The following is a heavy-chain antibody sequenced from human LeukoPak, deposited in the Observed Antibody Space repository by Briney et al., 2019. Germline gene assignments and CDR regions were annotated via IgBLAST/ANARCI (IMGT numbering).Heavy chain of an antibody. CDR2: ISYDGSNK. D-gene: IGHD5-18*01. V-gene: IGHV3-30*18. CDR3: AKDLGGYSYGNKGMDV. CDR1: GFTVISYG. J-gene: IGHJ6*02. Sequence: AGSLRLSCAASGFTVISYGMHWVRQAPGKGLEGVADISYDGSNKYYADSVKGRFTISRDNSKNTLYLQMNSLRAEDTAVYYCAKDLGGYSYGNKGMDVWGQGTTVTVSS.